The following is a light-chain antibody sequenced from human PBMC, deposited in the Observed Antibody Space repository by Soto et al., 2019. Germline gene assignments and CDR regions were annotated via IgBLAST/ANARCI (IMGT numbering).Light chain of an antibody. Sequence: QSVLTPPPSASVTPGQRVTISWSGSISNIGSNYVYWYQQLPGTAPKLLIFSNNQRPSGVPDRFSGSKSGTSASLAISGLRSEDEADYYCAAWDDSLSGHVVFGGGTKLTVL. J-gene: IGLJ2*01. V-gene: IGLV1-47*02. CDR2: SNN. CDR1: ISNIGSNY. CDR3: AAWDDSLSGHVV.